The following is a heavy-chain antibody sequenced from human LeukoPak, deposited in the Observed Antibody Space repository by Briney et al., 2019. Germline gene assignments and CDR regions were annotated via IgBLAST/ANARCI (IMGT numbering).Heavy chain of an antibody. D-gene: IGHD4-17*01. Sequence: PGGSLRLSCAASGVIFNNFAFHWVRQAPGKGLEWVAAVSYDGTNEYYAESVRGRLTISRDNFKNTLYLQMNSLRDVDTAIYFCARAGRADGDYHYFDYWGQGTLVTVSS. CDR2: VSYDGTNE. J-gene: IGHJ4*02. V-gene: IGHV3-30-3*01. CDR3: ARAGRADGDYHYFDY. CDR1: GVIFNNFA.